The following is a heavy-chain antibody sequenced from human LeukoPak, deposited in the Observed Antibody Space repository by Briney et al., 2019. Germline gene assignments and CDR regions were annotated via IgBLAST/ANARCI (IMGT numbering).Heavy chain of an antibody. V-gene: IGHV4-59*01. Sequence: PSETLSLTCTVSGGSISSYYWSWIRQPPGKGLEWIGYIYYSGSTNYNPSLKSRVTISVDTSKNQFSLKLSSVTAADTAVYYCAREDLERRGFGWFDPWGQGTLVTVSS. J-gene: IGHJ5*02. CDR1: GGSISSYY. CDR3: AREDLERRGFGWFDP. CDR2: IYYSGST. D-gene: IGHD1-1*01.